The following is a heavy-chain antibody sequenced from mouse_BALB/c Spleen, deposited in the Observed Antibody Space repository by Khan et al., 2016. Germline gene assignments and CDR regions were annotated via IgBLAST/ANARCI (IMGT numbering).Heavy chain of an antibody. V-gene: IGHV4-1*02. J-gene: IGHJ1*01. CDR2: INPDSSTI. CDR1: GFDFSRYW. D-gene: IGHD1-1*01. Sequence: EVKLLESGGGLVQPGGSLKLSCAASGFDFSRYWLSWVRQAPGIGLEWIGEINPDSSTINYTPSLKDKFIISRDNAKNTLYLQMSIVRSEDTALDYCARFPFIYFDIWGAGTTVTVSS. CDR3: ARFPFIYFDI.